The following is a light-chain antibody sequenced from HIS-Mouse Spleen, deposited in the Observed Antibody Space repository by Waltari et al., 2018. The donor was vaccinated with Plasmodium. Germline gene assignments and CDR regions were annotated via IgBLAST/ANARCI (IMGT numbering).Light chain of an antibody. Sequence: QSALTQPASVSGSPGQSITISCTGTSRDVGSYNLVSWYQQHPGKAPKLMIYEGSRRPSGVSKRFAGSKSGNTASLTSSGLQAEDEADYYCCSYAGSSTLVVGGGTKLTVL. CDR2: EGS. CDR1: SRDVGSYNL. V-gene: IGLV2-23*01. J-gene: IGLJ2*01. CDR3: CSYAGSSTLV.